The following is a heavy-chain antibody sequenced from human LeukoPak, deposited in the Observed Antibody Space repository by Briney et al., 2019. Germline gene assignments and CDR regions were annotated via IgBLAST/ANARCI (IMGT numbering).Heavy chain of an antibody. J-gene: IGHJ4*02. Sequence: SETLSLTCTVSGGSMSSSPYYWGWIRQPPGKGLEWIGTIYYSGSTYYNPSLKSRVTISVDTSKSQFSLKLSSVTAADTAVYYCARDPASGYSTKRYYFDYWGQGTLVTVSS. V-gene: IGHV4-39*07. CDR1: GGSMSSSPYY. D-gene: IGHD6-13*01. CDR3: ARDPASGYSTKRYYFDY. CDR2: IYYSGST.